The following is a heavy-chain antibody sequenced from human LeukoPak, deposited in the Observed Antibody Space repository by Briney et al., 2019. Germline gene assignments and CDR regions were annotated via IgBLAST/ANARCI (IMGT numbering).Heavy chain of an antibody. V-gene: IGHV3-53*04. J-gene: IGHJ4*02. CDR3: LRQGVGDPPR. CDR2: IYAGGGSSA. CDR1: GFTVSAND. D-gene: IGHD3-16*01. Sequence: GGSLRLSCAASGFTVSANDMGWVRQAPGKGLEWVSLIYAGGGSSAFYADSVKGRFTASRHDSKNTLDLQMNGLRADDTAVYYCLRQGVGDPPRWGQGTLVTVSS.